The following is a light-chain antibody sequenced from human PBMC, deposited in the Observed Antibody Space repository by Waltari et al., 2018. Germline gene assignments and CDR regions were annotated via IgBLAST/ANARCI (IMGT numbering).Light chain of an antibody. CDR3: QQRRHWPPIT. CDR2: AAS. CDR1: QSVGNY. Sequence: VVLTHSPATLSLSPGERATLSCRAGQSVGNYLAWYQQKPGQAPRLLIYAASNRATGIPARFSGSGSGTDFTLTISSLEPEDFAVYYCQQRRHWPPITFGQGTRLDIK. V-gene: IGKV3-11*01. J-gene: IGKJ5*01.